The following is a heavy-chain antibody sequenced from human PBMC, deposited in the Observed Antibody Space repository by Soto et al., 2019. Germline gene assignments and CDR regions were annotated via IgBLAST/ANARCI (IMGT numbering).Heavy chain of an antibody. CDR2: INPSGGST. V-gene: IGHV1-46*01. J-gene: IGHJ6*02. CDR1: GYRFTSYY. Sequence: ASVKVSCTASGYRFTSYYMPWVRQAPGQGLEWMGIINPSGGSTSYAQKFQGRVTMTRDTSTSTVYMELSSLRSEDTAVYYCARAGLTYYDSSGYSPSAGYGMDVWGQGTTVTVSS. CDR3: ARAGLTYYDSSGYSPSAGYGMDV. D-gene: IGHD3-22*01.